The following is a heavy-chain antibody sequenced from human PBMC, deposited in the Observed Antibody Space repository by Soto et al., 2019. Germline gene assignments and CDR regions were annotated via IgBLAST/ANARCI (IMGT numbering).Heavy chain of an antibody. Sequence: QVQLVESGGGVVQPGRSLRLSCAASGFTFSVYGMHWVRQAPGKGLEWVALVSYDGSIKYYADSVKGRFTIARDNSKNTLYLQMNSLRVEDTAVYYCAKDGSHLAVAGTSPTSYFYGLAVWGQGPTLTVSS. CDR2: VSYDGSIK. CDR1: GFTFSVYG. D-gene: IGHD6-19*01. CDR3: AKDGSHLAVAGTSPTSYFYGLAV. V-gene: IGHV3-30*18. J-gene: IGHJ6*02.